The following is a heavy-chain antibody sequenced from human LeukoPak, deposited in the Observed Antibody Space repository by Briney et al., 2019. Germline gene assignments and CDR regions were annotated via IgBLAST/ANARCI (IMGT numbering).Heavy chain of an antibody. Sequence: GGSLRLSCAASGFTFSSYSMNWVRQAPGKGLEWVSSISSSSSYIYYADSVKGRFTISRDNAKNSLYLQMNSLRAEDTAAYYCARVGDLPAAKAAFDIWGQGTMVTVSS. CDR1: GFTFSSYS. J-gene: IGHJ3*02. CDR2: ISSSSSYI. CDR3: ARVGDLPAAKAAFDI. V-gene: IGHV3-21*01. D-gene: IGHD2-2*01.